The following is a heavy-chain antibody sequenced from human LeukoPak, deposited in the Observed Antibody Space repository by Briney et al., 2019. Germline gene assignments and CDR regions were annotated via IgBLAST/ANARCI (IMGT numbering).Heavy chain of an antibody. J-gene: IGHJ4*02. CDR3: ARDGGAALAAAYNY. CDR2: INHSGST. D-gene: IGHD6-13*01. Sequence: SETLSLTCAVYGGSFSGYYWSWIRQPPGKGLEWIGEINHSGSTNYNPSLKSRVTISVDTSKNQFSLKLSSVTAADTAVYYCARDGGAALAAAYNYWGKGTLVTVSS. V-gene: IGHV4-34*01. CDR1: GGSFSGYY.